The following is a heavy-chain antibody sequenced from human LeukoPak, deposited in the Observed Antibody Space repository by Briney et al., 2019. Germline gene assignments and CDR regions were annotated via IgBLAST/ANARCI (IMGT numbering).Heavy chain of an antibody. D-gene: IGHD2-15*01. CDR2: IRQDGGEK. J-gene: IGHJ4*02. CDR1: TTYW. CDR3: ASGRDSRWFAD. Sequence: GGSLRLSCTASTTYWISWVRPAPGKGLEWVANIRQDGGEKFYVDSVKGRFTISRDNAKNSVYLQMNSLRVDDTAVYYCASGRDSRWFADWGQGTLVTVSS. V-gene: IGHV3-7*01.